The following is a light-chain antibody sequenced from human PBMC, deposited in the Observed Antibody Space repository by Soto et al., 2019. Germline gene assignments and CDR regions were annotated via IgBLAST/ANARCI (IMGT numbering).Light chain of an antibody. CDR1: CGYSNYK. CDR2: VGTGGIVG. Sequence: QLVLTQPPSASASLGASVTLTCTLSCGYSNYKVDWYQQRPGKGPRFVMRVGTGGIVGSKGDGIPDRFSVLGSGLNRYLTIKNIQEEDESDYHCGADHGSGSNFVVFGGGTKVTVL. V-gene: IGLV9-49*01. CDR3: GADHGSGSNFVV. J-gene: IGLJ2*01.